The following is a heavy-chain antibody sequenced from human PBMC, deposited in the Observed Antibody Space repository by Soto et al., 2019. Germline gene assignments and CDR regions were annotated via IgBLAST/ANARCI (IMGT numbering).Heavy chain of an antibody. V-gene: IGHV3-30*18. CDR2: ISYDGSNQ. CDR1: GYTFNIYG. CDR3: AKDQASGQGSFDS. Sequence: GGSLRLSCAASGYTFNIYGMHWVRQAPDKGLEWVALISYDGSNQYYADSVKGRFTISRDNSKNTLFLQMNSLRADDTAVYYCAKDQASGQGSFDSWGQGTLVTVSS. J-gene: IGHJ4*02.